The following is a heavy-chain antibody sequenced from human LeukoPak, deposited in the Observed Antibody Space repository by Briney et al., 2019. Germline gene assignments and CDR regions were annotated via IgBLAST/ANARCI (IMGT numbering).Heavy chain of an antibody. V-gene: IGHV4-39*01. Sequence: TASETLSLTCTVSGGSISSYHWGWIRQPPGKGLEWIGTIYYSGSTYYNPSLKSRVTISVDTSKNQFSLRLRSVTAADTAVYYCARHQFYGSGSYYFDHWGQGTLVSVSS. CDR2: IYYSGST. J-gene: IGHJ4*02. D-gene: IGHD3-10*01. CDR3: ARHQFYGSGSYYFDH. CDR1: GGSISSYH.